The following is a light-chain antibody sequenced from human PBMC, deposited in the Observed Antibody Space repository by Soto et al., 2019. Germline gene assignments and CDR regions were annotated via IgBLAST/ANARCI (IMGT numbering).Light chain of an antibody. J-gene: IGKJ5*01. Sequence: EVVMKQSPAALSVSTGDRVTLSCRASQSVSSNLAWYHQKAGQAPRVLISGASSRATGIPGRFSGSGSGTEFTLTISSLQSEDFGVYYCQQYNNWPPITFGQGTRLEIK. CDR1: QSVSSN. CDR3: QQYNNWPPIT. CDR2: GAS. V-gene: IGKV3-15*01.